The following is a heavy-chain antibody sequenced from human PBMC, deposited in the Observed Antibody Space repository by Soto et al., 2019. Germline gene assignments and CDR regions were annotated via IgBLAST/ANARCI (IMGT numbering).Heavy chain of an antibody. Sequence: ESGGGVVQPGRSLRLSCAASGFTFSSYAMHWVRQAPGKGLEWVAVISYDGSNKYYADSVKGRFTISRDNSKNTLYLQMNSLRAEDTAVYYCARDPDYYDSSGTGFSWFDPWGQGTLVTVSS. CDR1: GFTFSSYA. CDR3: ARDPDYYDSSGTGFSWFDP. D-gene: IGHD3-22*01. CDR2: ISYDGSNK. J-gene: IGHJ5*02. V-gene: IGHV3-30-3*01.